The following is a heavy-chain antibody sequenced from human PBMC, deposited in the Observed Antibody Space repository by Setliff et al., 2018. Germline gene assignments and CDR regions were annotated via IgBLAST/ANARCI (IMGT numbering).Heavy chain of an antibody. CDR3: TTDPGSYNFWSGYPYYYYYMDV. V-gene: IGHV3-15*01. CDR1: GFTFSNAW. CDR2: IKSKTDGGTT. D-gene: IGHD3-3*01. J-gene: IGHJ6*03. Sequence: GSLRLSCAASGFTFSNAWMSWVRQAPGKGLEWVGRIKSKTDGGTTDYAAPVKGRFTISRDDSKNTLYLQMNSLKTEDTAVYYCTTDPGSYNFWSGYPYYYYYMDVWGKGTTVTVSS.